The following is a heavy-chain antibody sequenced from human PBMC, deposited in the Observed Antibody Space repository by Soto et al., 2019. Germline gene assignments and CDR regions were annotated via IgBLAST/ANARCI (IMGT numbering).Heavy chain of an antibody. V-gene: IGHV4-61*08. J-gene: IGHJ4*02. CDR2: IYYSGST. Sequence: PSETLSLTCTVSGGSISSGDYYWSWIRQPPGKGLEWIGYIYYSGSTNYNPSLKSRVTISVDTSKNQFSLKLSSVTAADTAVYYCARVHPKGCSSTSCWDFDYWGQGTLVTVSS. CDR1: GGSISSGDYY. CDR3: ARVHPKGCSSTSCWDFDY. D-gene: IGHD2-2*01.